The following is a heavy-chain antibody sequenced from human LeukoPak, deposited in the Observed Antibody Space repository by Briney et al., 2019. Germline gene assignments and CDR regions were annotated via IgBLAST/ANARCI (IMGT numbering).Heavy chain of an antibody. Sequence: SETLSLTCTVSGVSMSSYYWSWVRQPPGRGLEWLGYIYYSGSTNYNPSLKSRVTISVDTSNNQFSLKLSSVTAADTAVYYCARDLRRDWNDGFDLWGQGTLVTVSS. CDR1: GVSMSSYY. V-gene: IGHV4-59*01. D-gene: IGHD1-1*01. CDR2: IYYSGST. CDR3: ARDLRRDWNDGFDL. J-gene: IGHJ5*02.